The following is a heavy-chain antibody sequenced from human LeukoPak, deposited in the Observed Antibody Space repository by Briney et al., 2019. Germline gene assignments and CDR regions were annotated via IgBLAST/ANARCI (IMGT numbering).Heavy chain of an antibody. CDR1: GFTFSSYW. D-gene: IGHD2-2*01. CDR2: IKQDGSEK. V-gene: IGHV3-7*01. CDR3: ARAAGYCSSTSCYYFDY. J-gene: IGHJ4*02. Sequence: GGSLRLSCAASGFTFSSYWMSWVRQAPGKGLEWVANIKQDGSEKYYVDSVKGRFTISRDNAKNSLYLQMNSLRAEDTAVYYCARAAGYCSSTSCYYFDYWGRGTPVTVSS.